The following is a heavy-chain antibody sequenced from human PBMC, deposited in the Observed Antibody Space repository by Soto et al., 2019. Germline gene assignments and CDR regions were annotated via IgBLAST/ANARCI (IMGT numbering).Heavy chain of an antibody. V-gene: IGHV3-73*01. CDR2: IRNKTNNYAT. D-gene: IGHD5-18*01. Sequence: GGSLRLSCAASGFTFSDSAMHWVRQASGKGLEWVGRIRNKTNNYATAYNAPVKGRFTISRDDSKNTVYLQLNSLKLDDTAVYYCTSRRDWTAVDPLDYWGQGTLVPVSS. CDR1: GFTFSDSA. J-gene: IGHJ4*02. CDR3: TSRRDWTAVDPLDY.